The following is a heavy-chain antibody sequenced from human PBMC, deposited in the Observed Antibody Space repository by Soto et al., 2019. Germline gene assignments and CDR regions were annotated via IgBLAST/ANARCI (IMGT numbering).Heavy chain of an antibody. CDR3: ARERSSGWDVDY. J-gene: IGHJ4*02. Sequence: QVQLVQSGAEVKKPGASVKVSCKASGYTFTSYDINWVRQATGQGLEWMGWMNPNSGKTGYAQKFQGRATMTRNTAISTAYMELSSLRSEDTAVYYCARERSSGWDVDYWGQGTLVTVSS. D-gene: IGHD6-19*01. CDR2: MNPNSGKT. CDR1: GYTFTSYD. V-gene: IGHV1-8*01.